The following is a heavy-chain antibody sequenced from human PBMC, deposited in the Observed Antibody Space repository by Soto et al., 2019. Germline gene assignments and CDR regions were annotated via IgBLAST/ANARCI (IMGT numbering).Heavy chain of an antibody. V-gene: IGHV1-18*01. J-gene: IGHJ3*02. CDR3: ARDLAIAAAGTSRAFDI. CDR1: GYTFTSYG. Sequence: ASVKVSCKASGYTFTSYGISWVRQAPGQGLEWKGWISAYNGNTNYAQKLQGRVTMTTDTSTSTAYMELRSLRSDDTAVYYCARDLAIAAAGTSRAFDIWGQGTMVTVSS. D-gene: IGHD6-13*01. CDR2: ISAYNGNT.